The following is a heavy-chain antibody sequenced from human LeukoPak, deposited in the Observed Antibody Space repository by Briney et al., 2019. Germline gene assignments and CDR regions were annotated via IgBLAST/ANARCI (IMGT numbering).Heavy chain of an antibody. J-gene: IGHJ4*02. CDR2: INHSGST. CDR3: ALGYCSGGSCQHSYYFDY. CDR1: GSSFSGYY. V-gene: IGHV4-34*01. Sequence: SETLSLACAVYGSSFSGYYWSWIRQPPGKGLEWIGEINHSGSTNYNPSLKSRVTISVDTSKNQFSLKLSSVTAADTAVYYCALGYCSGGSCQHSYYFDYWGQGTLVTVSS. D-gene: IGHD2-15*01.